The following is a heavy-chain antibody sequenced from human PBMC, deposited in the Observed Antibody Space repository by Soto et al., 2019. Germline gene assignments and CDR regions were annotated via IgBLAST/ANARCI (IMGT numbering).Heavy chain of an antibody. J-gene: IGHJ5*02. V-gene: IGHV4-34*01. CDR1: GGSFSGYY. CDR2: INHSGST. CDR3: ARGRGLDDDKRRAWFGP. Sequence: SLTCAVYGGSFSGYYWSWIRQPPGKGLEWIGEINHSGSTNYNPSLKSRVTMSVDTSKNQFSLKLSSVTAADTAVYYCARGRGLDDDKRRAWFGPWGQGTLVTVSS. D-gene: IGHD1-1*01.